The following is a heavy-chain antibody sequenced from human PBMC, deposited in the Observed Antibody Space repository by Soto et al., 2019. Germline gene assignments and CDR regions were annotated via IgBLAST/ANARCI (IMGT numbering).Heavy chain of an antibody. V-gene: IGHV3-30*18. D-gene: IGHD6-13*01. CDR2: ISYDGSNK. CDR3: AKDPVIAAAGTGYFDY. J-gene: IGHJ4*02. CDR1: GFTFSSYG. Sequence: GGSLRLSCAASGFTFSSYGMHWVRQAPGKGLAWVAVISYDGSNKYYADSVKGRFTISRDNSKNTLYLQMNSLRAEDTAVYYCAKDPVIAAAGTGYFDYWGQGTLVTVSS.